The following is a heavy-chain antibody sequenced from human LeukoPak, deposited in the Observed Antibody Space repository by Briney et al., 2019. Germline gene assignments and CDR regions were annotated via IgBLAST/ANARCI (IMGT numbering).Heavy chain of an antibody. CDR1: GYTFTSYG. D-gene: IGHD3-22*01. Sequence: ASVKVSCKASGYTFTSYGISWVRQAPGQGLEWMGWISAYNGNTNYAQKLQGRVTMTTDTSTSTAYMELRSLRSDDTAVYYCARESARLYYYDSRGYYYRGQGTLVTVSS. J-gene: IGHJ4*02. CDR2: ISAYNGNT. V-gene: IGHV1-18*01. CDR3: ARESARLYYYDSRGYYY.